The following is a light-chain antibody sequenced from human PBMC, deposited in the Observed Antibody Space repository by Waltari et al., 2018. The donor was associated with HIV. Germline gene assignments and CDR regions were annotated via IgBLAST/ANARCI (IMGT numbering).Light chain of an antibody. J-gene: IGKJ5*01. Sequence: EIVMTQSPATLSVSPGERATLSCRASASVSSNVAWCQQKPGQAPRLIIYEASNRATGIPTRFSGSGSGTEFTLTISSLQSEDFAVYYCQQNNNWPPITFGQGTRLEIK. CDR2: EAS. CDR3: QQNNNWPPIT. CDR1: ASVSSN. V-gene: IGKV3-15*01.